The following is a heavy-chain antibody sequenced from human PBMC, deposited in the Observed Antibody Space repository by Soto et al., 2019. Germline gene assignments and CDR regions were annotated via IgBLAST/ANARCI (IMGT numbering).Heavy chain of an antibody. CDR2: QTYDGSNN. D-gene: IGHD1-26*01. CDR3: ARAGGLLVDY. V-gene: IGHV3-30-3*01. Sequence: QVQLVESGGGVVQPGRSLRLSCAASGFMFSSYAMHWVRQAPGKGLEWVAVQTYDGSNNYYADSVKGRFTIYRDNSKNTLYLQMISLRAEDTAVYYCARAGGLLVDYWGQGTLVTVSS. J-gene: IGHJ4*02. CDR1: GFMFSSYA.